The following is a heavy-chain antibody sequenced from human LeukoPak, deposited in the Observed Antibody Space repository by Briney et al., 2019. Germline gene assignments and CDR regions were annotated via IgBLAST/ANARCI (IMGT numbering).Heavy chain of an antibody. J-gene: IGHJ4*02. CDR1: GGSISSYY. CDR2: IYYSGIT. Sequence: PSETLSLTCTVSGGSISSYYWNWIRQPPGKGLEWIGYIYYSGITNYNPSLKSRVTISVDTSKSQFSLKLSSVTAADTAVYYCYSAFDWFNFDYWGQGTLVTVSS. CDR3: YSAFDWFNFDY. V-gene: IGHV4-59*08. D-gene: IGHD3-9*01.